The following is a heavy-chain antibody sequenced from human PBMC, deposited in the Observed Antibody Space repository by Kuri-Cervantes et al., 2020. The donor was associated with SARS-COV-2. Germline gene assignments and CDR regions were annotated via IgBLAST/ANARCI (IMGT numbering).Heavy chain of an antibody. Sequence: GGSLRLSCAASGFTFSSYAMHWVRQAPGKGLEWVGRIKSKTDGGTTDYAAPVKGRFTISRDDSKNTLYLQMNSLKTEDTAVYYCTTDRGPLAPLSNWGQGTLVTVSS. CDR3: TTDRGPLAPLSN. CDR2: IKSKTDGGTT. V-gene: IGHV3-15*01. CDR1: GFTFSSYA. J-gene: IGHJ4*02. D-gene: IGHD3-3*02.